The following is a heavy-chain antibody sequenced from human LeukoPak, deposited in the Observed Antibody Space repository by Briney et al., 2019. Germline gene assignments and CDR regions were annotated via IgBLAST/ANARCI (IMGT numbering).Heavy chain of an antibody. Sequence: SETLSLTCTVSGGSISSYYWSWIRQPPGKGLEWIGYIYYSGSTNYNPSLKSRVTISVDTSKNQFSLKLSSVTAADTAVYYCARESGYYDFWSGYYPWGQGTLVTVSS. V-gene: IGHV4-59*01. J-gene: IGHJ4*02. CDR1: GGSISSYY. D-gene: IGHD3-3*01. CDR3: ARESGYYDFWSGYYP. CDR2: IYYSGST.